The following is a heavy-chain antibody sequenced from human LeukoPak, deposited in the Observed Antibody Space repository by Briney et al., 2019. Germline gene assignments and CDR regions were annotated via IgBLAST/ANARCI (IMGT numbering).Heavy chain of an antibody. J-gene: IGHJ5*02. D-gene: IGHD1-26*01. V-gene: IGHV4-4*07. Sequence: ETLSLTCVVSGDSINYDYWSWVRQPAGKGLEWIGRIYPSGSINYNPSLKSRVTMSVDTSKNQVSLKLNSVTAADPAVYYWARGGSGSYYGGWLDPWGQGTLVTVSS. CDR2: IYPSGSI. CDR3: ARGGSGSYYGGWLDP. CDR1: GDSINYDY.